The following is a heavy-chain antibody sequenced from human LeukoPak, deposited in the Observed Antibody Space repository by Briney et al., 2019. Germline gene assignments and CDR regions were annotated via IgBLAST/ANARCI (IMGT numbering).Heavy chain of an antibody. CDR2: INPNSGGT. J-gene: IGHJ3*01. Sequence: ASVKVSCRASGYTFTGYYMYWVRQAPGQGLEWMGWINPNSGGTNYAQKFQGRVTMTRDTSISTAYMELSRLRADDTAVYYCARWGIGDLRNTFDLWGHGTMVTVSS. D-gene: IGHD3-10*01. V-gene: IGHV1-2*02. CDR3: ARWGIGDLRNTFDL. CDR1: GYTFTGYY.